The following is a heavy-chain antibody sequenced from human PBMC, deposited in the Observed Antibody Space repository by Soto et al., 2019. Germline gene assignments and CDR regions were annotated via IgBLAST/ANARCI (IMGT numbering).Heavy chain of an antibody. CDR3: QGGDF. J-gene: IGHJ4*02. V-gene: IGHV4-34*01. Sequence: QSLPCAVSGGSFRGYFWSWIRQSPAKGLEWIGEINDSGNTYYNPSFKSRLTISVDTSTSQISLRWTSVTAADSAVYYCQGGDFWGQGTRVTVSS. CDR2: INDSGNT. D-gene: IGHD3-16*01. CDR1: GGSFRGYF.